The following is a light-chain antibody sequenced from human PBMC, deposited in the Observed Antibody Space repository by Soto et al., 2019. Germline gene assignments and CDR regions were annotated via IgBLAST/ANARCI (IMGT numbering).Light chain of an antibody. CDR2: GTS. CDR3: HQYGYSPNT. Sequence: EIVLTQSPGTLSLSPGDRATLSCRASRSVNSRYLAWYQQKPGQASRLLIYGTSTRATGIPDRFSGSGSGTDFTLTISRLEPEDFAVYHCHQYGYSPNTFGQGTNLEIK. V-gene: IGKV3-20*01. J-gene: IGKJ2*01. CDR1: RSVNSRY.